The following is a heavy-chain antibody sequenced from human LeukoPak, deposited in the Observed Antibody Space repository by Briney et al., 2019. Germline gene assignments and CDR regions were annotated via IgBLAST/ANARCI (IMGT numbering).Heavy chain of an antibody. V-gene: IGHV1-2*02. CDR1: GYTFTGYY. D-gene: IGHD3-10*01. Sequence: ASVKVSCKASGYTFTGYYIQWVRQAPGQGLEWMGWINPHSGGTNYAQEFQGRVTMTRDTSISTAYMELSSLRSDDTAVYYCARGRGYGSGSLDAFDIWGQGTMVTVSS. CDR3: ARGRGYGSGSLDAFDI. CDR2: INPHSGGT. J-gene: IGHJ3*02.